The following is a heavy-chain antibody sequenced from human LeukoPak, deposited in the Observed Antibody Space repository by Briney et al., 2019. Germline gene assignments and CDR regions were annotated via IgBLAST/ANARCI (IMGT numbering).Heavy chain of an antibody. J-gene: IGHJ4*02. V-gene: IGHV1-46*01. CDR2: INPSGGST. CDR1: GYTFTSYY. Sequence: GASVKVSCKASGYTFTSYYMHWVRQAPGQGLEWMGIINPSGGSTSYAQKFQGRVTMTRDTSISTAYMELSRLRSDDTAVYYCARDYDSSGGDYWGQGTLVTVSS. D-gene: IGHD3-22*01. CDR3: ARDYDSSGGDY.